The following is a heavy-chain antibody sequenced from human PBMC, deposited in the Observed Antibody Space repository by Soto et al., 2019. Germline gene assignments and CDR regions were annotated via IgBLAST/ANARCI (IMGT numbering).Heavy chain of an antibody. D-gene: IGHD6-19*01. V-gene: IGHV2-5*02. CDR3: ALKAVVSRQQWLVPSEFFDY. CDR2: IYWDDDK. Sequence: QITLKESGPTLVKPTQTLTLTCTFSGFSLSTSGVGVGWIRQPPGKALEWLALIYWDDDKRYSPSLKSRLTITKDTSKNQLVLTMTNMDPVDTATYYCALKAVVSRQQWLVPSEFFDYWGQGTLVTVSS. J-gene: IGHJ4*02. CDR1: GFSLSTSGVG.